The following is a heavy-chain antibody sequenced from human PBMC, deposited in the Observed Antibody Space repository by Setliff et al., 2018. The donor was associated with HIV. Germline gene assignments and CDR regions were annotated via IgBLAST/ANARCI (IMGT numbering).Heavy chain of an antibody. CDR2: ININGDTT. D-gene: IGHD1-1*01. CDR3: AKEVRPNDY. V-gene: IGHV3-23*01. Sequence: SLRLSCAVSGFTFSSSAMTWVRQAPGKGLEWVSSININGDTTYYADSVKGRFTISRDNSKNTLYLQMNSLGAEDTAVYYCAKEVRPNDYWGQGTLVTVSS. CDR1: GFTFSSSA. J-gene: IGHJ4*02.